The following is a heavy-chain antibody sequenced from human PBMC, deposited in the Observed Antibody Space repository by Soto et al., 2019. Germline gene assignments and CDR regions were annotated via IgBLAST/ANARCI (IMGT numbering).Heavy chain of an antibody. CDR1: GGSIGSYY. D-gene: IGHD3-10*01. CDR2: IYYSGST. Sequence: KTSETLSLTCTVSGGSIGSYYWSWIRQPPGKGLEWIGYIYYSGSTNYNPSLKSRVTISVDTSKDQFSLKLSSVTAADTAVYYCARIGGFGSGSYYHYYYYGMDVWGQGTTVTVSS. V-gene: IGHV4-59*01. CDR3: ARIGGFGSGSYYHYYYYGMDV. J-gene: IGHJ6*02.